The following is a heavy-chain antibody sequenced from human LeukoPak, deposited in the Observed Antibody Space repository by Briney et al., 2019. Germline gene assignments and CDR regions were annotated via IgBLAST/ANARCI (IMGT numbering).Heavy chain of an antibody. J-gene: IGHJ4*02. D-gene: IGHD3-22*01. CDR3: ARDYDSSGYYDPH. CDR2: ISSSGSTI. CDR1: GFTFSSYE. Sequence: GGSLRLSCAASGFTFSSYEMNWVRQAPGKGREWVSYISSSGSTIYYADSVKGRFTISRDNAKNSLYLQMNSLRAEDTAVYYCARDYDSSGYYDPHWGQGTLVTVSS. V-gene: IGHV3-48*03.